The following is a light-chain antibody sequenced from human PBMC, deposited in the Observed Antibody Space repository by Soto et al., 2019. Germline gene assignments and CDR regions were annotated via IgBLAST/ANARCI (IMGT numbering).Light chain of an antibody. CDR1: QSVSSN. Sequence: EIAMTQSPSTLSVSPGERATVSCRASQSVSSNLAWYQQKPGQAPRLLIYGASTRATGIPARFSGSGSGTEFTLTISSLQPDDFATYYCQQYNSYPWTFGQGTKVAIK. CDR3: QQYNSYPWT. J-gene: IGKJ1*01. CDR2: GAS. V-gene: IGKV3-15*01.